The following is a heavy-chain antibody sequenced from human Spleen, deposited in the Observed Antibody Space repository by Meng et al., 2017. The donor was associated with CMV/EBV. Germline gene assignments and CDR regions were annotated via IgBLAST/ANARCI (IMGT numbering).Heavy chain of an antibody. D-gene: IGHD5-24*01. CDR3: VLGSGYTFDV. CDR2: INHSGST. CDR1: GGSFSAYF. V-gene: IGHV4-34*01. Sequence: SETLSLTCAVYGGSFSAYFWTWIRQPPGKGLEWIGEINHSGSTNYNPSLKSRVTISEDTSKHQSSLNLRFVTAADTAMYYCVLGSGYTFDVWGQGTLVTVSS. J-gene: IGHJ3*01.